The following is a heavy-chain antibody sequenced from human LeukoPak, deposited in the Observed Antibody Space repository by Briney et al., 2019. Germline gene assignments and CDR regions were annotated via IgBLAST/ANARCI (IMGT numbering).Heavy chain of an antibody. D-gene: IGHD3-9*01. CDR1: GFTFSSYA. CDR2: ISDSGGST. V-gene: IGHV3-23*01. CDR3: AKPTPYTYDILTGYYHDNYYFDY. Sequence: PGRSLRLSCAASGFTFSSYAMSWVRQAPGKGLEWVSAISDSGGSTYYADSVKGRFTISRDNSKNTLYLQMNSLRAEDTAVYYCAKPTPYTYDILTGYYHDNYYFDYWGQGTLVTVSS. J-gene: IGHJ4*02.